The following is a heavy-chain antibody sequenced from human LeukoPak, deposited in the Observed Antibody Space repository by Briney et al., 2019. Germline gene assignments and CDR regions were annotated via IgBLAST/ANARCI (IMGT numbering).Heavy chain of an antibody. CDR3: AKRPKATVTPYYFDY. CDR2: INSDGSST. V-gene: IGHV3-74*01. Sequence: PGGSLRLSCAASGFTFSSYWMHWVRQAPGKGLVWVSRINSDGSSTSYADSVKGRFTISRDNAKNTLYLQMNSLRAEDTAVYYCAKRPKATVTPYYFDYWGQGTLVTVPS. D-gene: IGHD4-17*01. CDR1: GFTFSSYW. J-gene: IGHJ4*02.